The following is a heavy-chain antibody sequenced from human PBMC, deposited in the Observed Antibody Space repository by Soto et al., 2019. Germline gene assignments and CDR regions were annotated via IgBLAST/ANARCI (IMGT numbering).Heavy chain of an antibody. J-gene: IGHJ4*02. D-gene: IGHD6-19*01. V-gene: IGHV2-5*02. Sequence: SGPTLVNPTETLTLTCILSGFSLSTSGEHVGWIRQPPGKALEWLALIYWDDDKRYSPSLRSRLTITKDTSKNHVILTMTNVDPVDTATYXCAHAGNKSPAGYYFDHWGQGTLVTVSS. CDR2: IYWDDDK. CDR1: GFSLSTSGEH. CDR3: AHAGNKSPAGYYFDH.